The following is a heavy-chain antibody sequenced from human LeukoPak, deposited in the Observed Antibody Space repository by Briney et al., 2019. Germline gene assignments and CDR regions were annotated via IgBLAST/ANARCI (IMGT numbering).Heavy chain of an antibody. CDR1: GFTFSSYG. V-gene: IGHV3-30*18. Sequence: GRSLRLSCAASGFTFSSYGMHWVRQAPGKGLEWVAVISYDGSNKYYADSVKGRFTISRDNSKNTLYLQMNGLRAEDTAVYYCAKDVDPFGSGSCVEGFDYWGQGTLVTVSS. CDR2: ISYDGSNK. J-gene: IGHJ4*02. D-gene: IGHD3-10*01. CDR3: AKDVDPFGSGSCVEGFDY.